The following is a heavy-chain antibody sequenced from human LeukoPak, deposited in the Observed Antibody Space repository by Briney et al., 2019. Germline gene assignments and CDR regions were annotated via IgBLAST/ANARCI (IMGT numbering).Heavy chain of an antibody. J-gene: IGHJ4*02. Sequence: ASVEVSCKASGYTFTSYGISWVRQAPGQGIEWMGWRSAYNGNTKYAQTLQGRVTMTTDTSTSTAYMELRSLRSDDTAVYYCARDHSSSCQLFDYWGQGTLVTVSS. CDR3: ARDHSSSCQLFDY. CDR1: GYTFTSYG. CDR2: RSAYNGNT. D-gene: IGHD6-13*01. V-gene: IGHV1-18*01.